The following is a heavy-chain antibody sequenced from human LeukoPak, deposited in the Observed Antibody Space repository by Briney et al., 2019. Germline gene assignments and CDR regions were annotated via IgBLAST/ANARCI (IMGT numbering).Heavy chain of an antibody. CDR3: ARAGITIFGVVTYRNDWFDP. J-gene: IGHJ5*02. V-gene: IGHV4-4*07. D-gene: IGHD3-3*01. Sequence: SETLSLTCTVSGGPISSYYWSWLRQPAGKGLEWIGRIYTSGSTNYNPSLKSRVTMSVDTPKNQFSLKLSSVTAADTAVYYCARAGITIFGVVTYRNDWFDPSGQGTLVTVSS. CDR2: IYTSGST. CDR1: GGPISSYY.